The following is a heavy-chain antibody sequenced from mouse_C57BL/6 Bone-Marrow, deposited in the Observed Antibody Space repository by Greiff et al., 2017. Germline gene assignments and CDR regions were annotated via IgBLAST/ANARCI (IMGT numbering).Heavy chain of an antibody. Sequence: VQLQQPGAELVMPGASVKLSCKASGYTFTSYWMHWVKQRPGQGLEWIGEIDPSDSYTNYNQKFKGKSTLTVDKSSSTAYMQLSSLTSEDSAVYYCARSYYPDYWRQGTTLTVSS. CDR3: ARSYYPDY. V-gene: IGHV1-69*01. D-gene: IGHD2-10*01. CDR1: GYTFTSYW. CDR2: IDPSDSYT. J-gene: IGHJ2*01.